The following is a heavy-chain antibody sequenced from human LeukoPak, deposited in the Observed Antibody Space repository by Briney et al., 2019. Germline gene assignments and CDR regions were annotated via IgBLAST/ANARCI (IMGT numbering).Heavy chain of an antibody. Sequence: SETLSLTCTVSGGSISSSSYYWGWIRQPPGKGLEWIGSIYYSGSTYYNPSLKSRVTISVDTSKNQFSLKLSSVTAADTAVYYCARDPADSIEGAFDIWGQGTMVTVSS. J-gene: IGHJ3*02. V-gene: IGHV4-39*07. CDR3: ARDPADSIEGAFDI. CDR2: IYYSGST. CDR1: GGSISSSSYY.